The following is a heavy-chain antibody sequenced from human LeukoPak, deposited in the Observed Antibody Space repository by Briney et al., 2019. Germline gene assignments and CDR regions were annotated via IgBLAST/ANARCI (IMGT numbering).Heavy chain of an antibody. Sequence: GGSLRLSCAASGFTYDDFDDYGMNWVRQVPGKGLEWVSGINWNVDSTGYADSVKGRFTISRDNTKKYVYLQMNSLRAEDTALYYCARGENLCPYYDGAGSYFSDYWGQGTLVTVSS. D-gene: IGHD3-10*01. CDR1: GFTYDDFDDYG. V-gene: IGHV3-20*04. CDR2: INWNVDST. CDR3: ARGENLCPYYDGAGSYFSDY. J-gene: IGHJ4*02.